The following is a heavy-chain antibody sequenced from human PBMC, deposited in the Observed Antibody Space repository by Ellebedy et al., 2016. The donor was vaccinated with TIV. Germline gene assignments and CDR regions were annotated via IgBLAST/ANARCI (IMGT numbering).Heavy chain of an antibody. CDR2: ISSGGGST. J-gene: IGHJ4*02. V-gene: IGHV3-23*01. D-gene: IGHD1-26*01. Sequence: GESLKISCAASGFTFSNYAMSWVRQAPGKGLEWVSAISSGGGSTYYADSVKGRFTISRDNSKNTLYLQLNSLRAEDTAVYYCAKGVGATWYRGFDSWGQGTLVTVSS. CDR3: AKGVGATWYRGFDS. CDR1: GFTFSNYA.